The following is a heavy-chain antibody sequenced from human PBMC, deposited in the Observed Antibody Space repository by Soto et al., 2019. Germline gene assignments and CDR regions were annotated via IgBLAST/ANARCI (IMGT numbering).Heavy chain of an antibody. V-gene: IGHV3-33*01. CDR1: GFTFSSYG. CDR3: ARDRGQRVMDY. Sequence: QVQLVESGGGVVQPGRSLRLSCAASGFTFSSYGMHWVRQAPGKGLEWVAVIWYDGSNKYYADSVKGRFTISRDNSKNSGYLQMNSLRAEDTAVYYCARDRGQRVMDYWGQGTLVTVSS. CDR2: IWYDGSNK. D-gene: IGHD6-25*01. J-gene: IGHJ4*02.